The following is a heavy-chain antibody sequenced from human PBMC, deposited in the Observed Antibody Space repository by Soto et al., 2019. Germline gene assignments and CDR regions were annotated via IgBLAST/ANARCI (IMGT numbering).Heavy chain of an antibody. CDR3: ARRGAARTYYYYGMDV. CDR2: IYPGDSHT. J-gene: IGHJ6*02. D-gene: IGHD6-13*01. CDR1: GYSFTSYR. Sequence: ECLKTSCQGAGYSFTSYRIGWVRRIPGKGLEWMGIIYPGDSHTRYSPSSQGQVTISADKSISTAYLQWSSLKASDTAMYYCARRGAARTYYYYGMDVWGQGTTVTVSS. V-gene: IGHV5-51*01.